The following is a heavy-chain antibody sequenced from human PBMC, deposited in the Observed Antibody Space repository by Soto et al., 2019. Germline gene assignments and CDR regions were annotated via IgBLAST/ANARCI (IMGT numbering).Heavy chain of an antibody. CDR1: GFTFSNYW. CDR2: IKNDGSEE. CDR3: ARVDITGTIRRLFDY. D-gene: IGHD1-7*01. V-gene: IGHV3-7*05. J-gene: IGHJ4*02. Sequence: GGSLRLSCAASGFTFSNYWMSWVRQAPGKGLEWVANIKNDGSEEYYVDSVKGRFTISRDNAKNSLYLQMSSLRAEDTAMYYCARVDITGTIRRLFDYWGQGTLVTVSS.